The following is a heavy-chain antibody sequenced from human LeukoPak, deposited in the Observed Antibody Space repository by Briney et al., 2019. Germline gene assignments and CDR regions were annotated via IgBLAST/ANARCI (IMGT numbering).Heavy chain of an antibody. J-gene: IGHJ4*02. CDR2: ISRNGDNT. CDR3: ARVGDINYFDY. CDR1: GFTFSNYA. Sequence: GSLRLSCAASGFTFSNYAMHWVRQAPGKGLEYVSAISRNGDNTYYANSVTGRFTTSRDNSKNTLWRQMGSLRADDMAMYYCARVGDINYFDYWGQGTLVTVSS. V-gene: IGHV3-64*01. D-gene: IGHD2-8*01.